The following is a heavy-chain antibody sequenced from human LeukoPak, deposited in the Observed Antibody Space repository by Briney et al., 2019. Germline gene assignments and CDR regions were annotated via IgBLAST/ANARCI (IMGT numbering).Heavy chain of an antibody. J-gene: IGHJ4*02. CDR1: GGTFSSYA. V-gene: IGHV1-69*01. CDR3: AREYSYGYWGVFDY. CDR2: IIPIFGTA. Sequence: SVKVSCKASGGTFSSYAISWVRQVPGQGLEWMGGIIPIFGTANYAQKFQGRVTITADESTSTAYMELSSLRSEDTAVYYCAREYSYGYWGVFDYWGQGTLVTVSS. D-gene: IGHD5-18*01.